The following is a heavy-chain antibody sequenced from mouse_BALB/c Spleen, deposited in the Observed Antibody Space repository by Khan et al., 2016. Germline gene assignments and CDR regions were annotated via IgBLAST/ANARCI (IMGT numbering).Heavy chain of an antibody. CDR3: ARFYYGSSYWYFDV. D-gene: IGHD1-1*01. J-gene: IGHJ1*01. CDR2: IYPGGGYT. Sequence: QVQLKQSGAELVRPGTSVKISCKASGYTFTNYWLGWVKQRPGHGLEWIGDIYPGGGYTNYNEKFKGKATLTADTSSSTAYMQLSSLTSEDSAVYFAARFYYGSSYWYFDVWGAGTTVTVSS. CDR1: GYTFTNYW. V-gene: IGHV1-63*02.